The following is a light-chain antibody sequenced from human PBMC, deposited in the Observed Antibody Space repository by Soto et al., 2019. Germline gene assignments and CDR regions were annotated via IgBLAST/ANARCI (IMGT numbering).Light chain of an antibody. CDR1: SSDVGSYVY. CDR2: NVN. V-gene: IGLV2-11*01. Sequence: QSVLIQPPSVSGPPGQAVTISCTGTSSDVGSYVYVSWYQQHPGTVPKPMMYNVNTQPSGVPDRFSGYKSGKMASMTISGLQAEDAADYYWYSYTSSATNWVFGGGTKLTVL. J-gene: IGLJ3*02. CDR3: YSYTSSATNWV.